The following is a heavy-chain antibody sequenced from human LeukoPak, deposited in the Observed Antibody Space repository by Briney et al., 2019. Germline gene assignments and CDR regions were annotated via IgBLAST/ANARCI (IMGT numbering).Heavy chain of an antibody. Sequence: SVKVSCKASGGTFSSYAISWVRQAPGQGPEWMGGIIPIFGTANYAQKFQGRVTIPSTESTGTAYMELSSLRAEDTAVYYCARVINYYDSSGNFDYWGQGTLVTVFS. D-gene: IGHD3-22*01. CDR2: IIPIFGTA. CDR3: ARVINYYDSSGNFDY. J-gene: IGHJ4*02. CDR1: GGTFSSYA. V-gene: IGHV1-69*13.